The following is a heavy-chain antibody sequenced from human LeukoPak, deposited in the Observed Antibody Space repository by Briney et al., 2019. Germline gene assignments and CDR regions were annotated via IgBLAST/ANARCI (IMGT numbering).Heavy chain of an antibody. J-gene: IGHJ3*02. V-gene: IGHV5-51*01. D-gene: IGHD1-26*01. Sequence: GESLKISCKGSGYSFTNYWIGWVRQMPGKGLEWMALIYPGDSDTRYSPSFQGQVTISTDKSISTAYLQWSTLKASDTAMYYYARHSGSYYVGTFDIWGQGTMVTVSS. CDR3: ARHSGSYYVGTFDI. CDR1: GYSFTNYW. CDR2: IYPGDSDT.